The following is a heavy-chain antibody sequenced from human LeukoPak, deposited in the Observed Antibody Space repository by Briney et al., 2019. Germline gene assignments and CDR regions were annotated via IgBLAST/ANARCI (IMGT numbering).Heavy chain of an antibody. D-gene: IGHD2-2*03. J-gene: IGHJ5*02. CDR3: ARDGWGRSRDWFDP. CDR2: ISAYNGNT. CDR1: GYTFTSYG. Sequence: ASVKVSCKASGYTFTSYGISRVRQAPGQGLEWMGWISAYNGNTNYAQKLQGRVTMTTDTSTSTAYMELRSLRSDDTAVYYCARDGWGRSRDWFDPWGQGTLVTVSS. V-gene: IGHV1-18*01.